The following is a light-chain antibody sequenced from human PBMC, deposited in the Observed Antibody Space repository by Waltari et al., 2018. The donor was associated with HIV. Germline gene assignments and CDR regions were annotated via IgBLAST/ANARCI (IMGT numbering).Light chain of an antibody. CDR2: WAS. Sequence: DIVMTQSPDSLAVSLGERATINCKSSQSVLYSPNNKNYLAWYRQKPGQPPRLLIYWASTRESGVPDRFSGSGSRTDFTLTISSLQAEDVAVYYCHQYASPPWTFGQGTKVEIK. CDR1: QSVLYSPNNKNY. V-gene: IGKV4-1*01. J-gene: IGKJ1*01. CDR3: HQYASPPWT.